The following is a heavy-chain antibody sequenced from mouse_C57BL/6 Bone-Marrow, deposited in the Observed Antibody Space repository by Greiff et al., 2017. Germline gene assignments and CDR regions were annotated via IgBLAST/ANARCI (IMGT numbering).Heavy chain of an antibody. CDR2: ISNGGGST. J-gene: IGHJ1*03. D-gene: IGHD1-1*01. V-gene: IGHV5-12*01. CDR3: ARESYYGSSYGYFDV. Sequence: EVHLVESGGGLVQPGGSLKLSCAASGFTFSDYYMYWVRQTPEKRLEWVAYISNGGGSTYYPDTVKGRFTISRDNAKNTLYLQMSRLKSEDTAMYYCARESYYGSSYGYFDVWGTGTTVTVSS. CDR1: GFTFSDYY.